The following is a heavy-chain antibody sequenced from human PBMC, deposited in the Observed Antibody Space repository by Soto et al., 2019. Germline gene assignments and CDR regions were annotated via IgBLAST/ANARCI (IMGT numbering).Heavy chain of an antibody. D-gene: IGHD3-22*01. V-gene: IGHV5-10-1*01. J-gene: IGHJ4*02. CDR3: ARQIYDSDTGPNFQYYFDS. Sequence: PGESLKISCKGSGYSFAGYCITWVRQKPGKGLEWMGRIDPSDSQTYYSPSFRGHVTISVTKSITTVFLQWSSLRASDTAMYYCARQIYDSDTGPNFQYYFDSWGQGTPVTSPQ. CDR1: GYSFAGYC. CDR2: IDPSDSQT.